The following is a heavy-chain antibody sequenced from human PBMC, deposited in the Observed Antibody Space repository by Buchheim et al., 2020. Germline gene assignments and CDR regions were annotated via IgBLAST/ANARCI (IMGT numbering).Heavy chain of an antibody. Sequence: QVQLQESGPGLVKPSGTLSLTCAVSGDSISTSYWWSWVRQPPGKGLEWFVEIYHSWITNYNPSLTILFTISVDKSHNQFSLKRSSVTAAETAVYYCARKSYTSGWFDPWGKGTL. CDR2: IYHSWIT. V-gene: IGHV4-4*02. CDR1: GDSISTSYW. CDR3: ARKSYTSGWFDP. J-gene: IGHJ5*02. D-gene: IGHD6-19*01.